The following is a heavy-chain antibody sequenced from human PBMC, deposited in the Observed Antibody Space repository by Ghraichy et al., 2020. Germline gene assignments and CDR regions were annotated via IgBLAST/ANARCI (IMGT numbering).Heavy chain of an antibody. CDR3: ARVKDDNVLTDFHSNDAFDI. CDR1: GGSISSDDYY. V-gene: IGHV4-30-4*01. Sequence: SETLSLTCTVSGGSISSDDYYWSWIRQTPGKGLEWIGYIYYSGSTHYNPSLKSRITMSVDTSKNQFSLKLRSVTAADTAVYYWARVKDDNVLTDFHSNDAFDIWGQGTMVTVSA. CDR2: IYYSGST. J-gene: IGHJ3*02. D-gene: IGHD3-9*01.